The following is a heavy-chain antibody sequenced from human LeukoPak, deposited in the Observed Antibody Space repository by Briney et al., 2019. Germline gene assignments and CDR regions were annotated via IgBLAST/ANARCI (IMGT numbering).Heavy chain of an antibody. J-gene: IGHJ6*03. CDR3: ARVLGSGSYYDLVSYYYYYMDV. CDR2: ISSSSSYI. V-gene: IGHV3-21*01. CDR1: GFTFSSYS. Sequence: PGGSLRLSCAASGFTFSSYSMNWVRQAPGKGLEWVSSISSSSSYIYYADSVKGRFTISRDNAKNSLYLQMNSLRAEDTAVYYCARVLGSGSYYDLVSYYYYYMDVWGKGTTVTISS. D-gene: IGHD3-10*01.